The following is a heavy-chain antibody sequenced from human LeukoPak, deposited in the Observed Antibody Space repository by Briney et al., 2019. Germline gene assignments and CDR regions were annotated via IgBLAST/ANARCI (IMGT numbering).Heavy chain of an antibody. J-gene: IGHJ5*02. V-gene: IGHV3-21*01. CDR3: ASGGWYCTGGSCFVNWFDP. CDR1: GFTFSSRS. Sequence: GGSLRLSCAASGFTFSSRSMNWVRQAPGKGPEWVSSISSSSTYIYYADSVKGRFTISRDNAKNSLYLQMNSLRAEDTAVYYCASGGWYCTGGSCFVNWFDPWGQGTLVTVSS. CDR2: ISSSSTYI. D-gene: IGHD2-15*01.